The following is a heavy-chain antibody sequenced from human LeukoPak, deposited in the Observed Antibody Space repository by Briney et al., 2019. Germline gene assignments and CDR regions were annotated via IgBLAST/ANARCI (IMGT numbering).Heavy chain of an antibody. CDR1: GYTFTCYY. D-gene: IGHD3-9*01. Sequence: ASVKVSCKASGYTFTCYYMHWVRQAPGQGLEWMGRINPNSGGTNYAQKFQGRVTMTRDTSISTAYMELSRLRSDDTAVYYCARGNPTQLLRYFDWLLDYWGQGTLVTVSS. J-gene: IGHJ4*02. CDR2: INPNSGGT. V-gene: IGHV1-2*06. CDR3: ARGNPTQLLRYFDWLLDY.